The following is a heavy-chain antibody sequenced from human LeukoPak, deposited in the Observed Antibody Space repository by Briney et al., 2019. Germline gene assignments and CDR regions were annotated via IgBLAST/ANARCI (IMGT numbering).Heavy chain of an antibody. CDR2: ISGSSGII. D-gene: IGHD2-15*01. V-gene: IGHV3-48*01. J-gene: IGHJ4*02. Sequence: GGSLRLSCAASGFTFNTYTMNWVRQAPGKGLEWVSCISGSSGIIDYADSVRGRFTISRDNAKNSLYLQMNSLRAEDTAVYYCAREKIFGYFDYWGQGTLVTVSS. CDR3: AREKIFGYFDY. CDR1: GFTFNTYT.